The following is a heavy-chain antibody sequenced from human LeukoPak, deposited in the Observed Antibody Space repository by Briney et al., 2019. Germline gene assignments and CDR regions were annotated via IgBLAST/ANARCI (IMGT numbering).Heavy chain of an antibody. D-gene: IGHD3-10*01. V-gene: IGHV3-74*01. Sequence: PGGSLRLSCVASGFALSTYWMDWVRQAPGKGPVWISHISGDGSRTSYADSVKGRFTIFRDNAKNTLYLQMNSLRAEDTAVYYCAKGTFGEEPDAFDIWGQGTMVTVSS. CDR3: AKGTFGEEPDAFDI. CDR1: GFALSTYW. J-gene: IGHJ3*02. CDR2: ISGDGSRT.